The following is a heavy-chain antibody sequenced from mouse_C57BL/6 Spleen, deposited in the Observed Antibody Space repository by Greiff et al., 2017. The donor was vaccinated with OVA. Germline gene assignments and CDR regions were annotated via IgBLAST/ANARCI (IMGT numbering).Heavy chain of an antibody. CDR3: ARHGSSYRYAMDY. CDR2: IWSDGST. CDR1: GFSLTSYG. D-gene: IGHD1-1*01. Sequence: QVQLKESGPGLVAPSQSLSITCTVSGFSLTSYGVHWVRQPPGKGLEWLVVIWSDGSTTYNSALKSRLSISKDNSKSQVFLKMNSLQTDDTAMYYCARHGSSYRYAMDYWGQGTSVTVSS. V-gene: IGHV2-6-1*01. J-gene: IGHJ4*01.